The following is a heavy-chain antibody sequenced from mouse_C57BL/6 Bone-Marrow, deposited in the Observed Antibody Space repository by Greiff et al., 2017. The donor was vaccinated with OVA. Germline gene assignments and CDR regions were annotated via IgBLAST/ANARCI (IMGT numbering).Heavy chain of an antibody. CDR1: GFTFSSYG. V-gene: IGHV5-6*01. CDR3: ARRPTVVADYAMDY. J-gene: IGHJ4*01. D-gene: IGHD1-1*01. CDR2: ISSGGSST. Sequence: EVQGVESGGDLVKPGGSLKLSCAASGFTFSSYGMSWVRQTPDKRLEWVATISSGGSSTYYPDSVKGRFTISRDNAKNTLYLQMSSLKSEDTAMYYCARRPTVVADYAMDYWGQGTSVTVSS.